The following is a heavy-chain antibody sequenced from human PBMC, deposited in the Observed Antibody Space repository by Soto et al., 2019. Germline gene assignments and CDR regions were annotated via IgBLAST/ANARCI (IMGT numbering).Heavy chain of an antibody. CDR1: GDSVSSYY. CDR3: AQGGVRMDV. D-gene: IGHD3-16*01. J-gene: IGHJ6*02. V-gene: IGHV4-59*02. Sequence: QVQLQESGPGLVKPSETLSLTCTVSGDSVSSYYWSWIRQSPGKGLEWIGYLYYGGTTNYNPSLKSRVTTSVDTSKNPFSLKLSSVTAADTAVYYCAQGGVRMDVWGQGTTVTVSS. CDR2: LYYGGTT.